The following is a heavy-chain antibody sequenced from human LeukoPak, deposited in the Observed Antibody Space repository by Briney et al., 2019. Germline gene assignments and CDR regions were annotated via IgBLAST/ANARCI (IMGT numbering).Heavy chain of an antibody. CDR3: ASGLGFCSGSDCTNLVKDYYYGMNV. CDR1: GYTFTSYG. CDR2: ISAYNGNT. D-gene: IGHD2-15*01. V-gene: IGHV1-18*01. J-gene: IGHJ6*02. Sequence: ASVKVSCKASGYTFTSYGISWVRQAPGQGLEWMGWISAYNGNTNYAQRLQGRVTMTTDTSTSTAYMELRSLRSDDTAVYYCASGLGFCSGSDCTNLVKDYYYGMNVWGQGTTVTVSS.